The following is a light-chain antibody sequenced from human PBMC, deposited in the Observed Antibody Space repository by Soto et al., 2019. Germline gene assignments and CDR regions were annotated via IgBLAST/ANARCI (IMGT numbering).Light chain of an antibody. V-gene: IGLV2-8*01. CDR2: EVN. CDR1: SSDVGGYNY. Sequence: QSALTQPPSASGSPGQSVTISCTGTSSDVGGYNYVSWYQQHPDKVPKLMVYEVNKRPSGVPDRFSGSKSGNTASLTVSGLQAEEDADYYCSSYAGGNNVFGTGTKLTVL. CDR3: SSYAGGNNV. J-gene: IGLJ1*01.